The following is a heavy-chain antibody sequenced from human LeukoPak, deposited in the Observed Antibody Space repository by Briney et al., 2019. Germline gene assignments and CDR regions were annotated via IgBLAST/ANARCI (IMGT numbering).Heavy chain of an antibody. CDR3: ARDGVIAASRAEFDC. J-gene: IGHJ4*02. Sequence: SVKVSCKASGGTFSSYAISWVRQAPGQGLEWMGGIIPIFGTANYAQKFQGRVTITADESTSTAYMELSSLRSEDTAVYYCARDGVIAASRAEFDCWGQGTLVTVSS. CDR1: GGTFSSYA. CDR2: IIPIFGTA. D-gene: IGHD6-13*01. V-gene: IGHV1-69*13.